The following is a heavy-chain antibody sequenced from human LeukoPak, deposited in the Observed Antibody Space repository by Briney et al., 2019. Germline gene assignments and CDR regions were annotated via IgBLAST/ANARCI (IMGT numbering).Heavy chain of an antibody. D-gene: IGHD2-15*01. CDR2: TTNKAHSYTT. CDR3: ARARSGLDY. CDR1: GFTLSDHN. V-gene: IGHV3-72*01. Sequence: PGGSLRLSCAVTGFTLSDHNMDWLRQAPGKGLEWVGRTTNKAHSYTTEYAASVKGRFTISRDDSQNSLYLQMNSLKTEDTAVYYCARARSGLDYWGQGILVTVSS. J-gene: IGHJ4*02.